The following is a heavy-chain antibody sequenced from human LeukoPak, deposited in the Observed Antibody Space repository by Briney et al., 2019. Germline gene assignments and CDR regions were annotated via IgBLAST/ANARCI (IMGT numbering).Heavy chain of an antibody. CDR3: ARVRPGGGYDFYYYGKDV. CDR2: MNPNSGNT. V-gene: IGHV1-8*01. CDR1: GYTFTSYD. Sequence: ASVKVSCTASGYTFTSYDINWVRQATGQGLEWMGWMNPNSGNTGYAQKFQGRVTMTRNTSISTAYMELSSLRSEDTAVYYCARVRPGGGYDFYYYGKDVWGKGTTVTVSS. J-gene: IGHJ6*04. D-gene: IGHD5-12*01.